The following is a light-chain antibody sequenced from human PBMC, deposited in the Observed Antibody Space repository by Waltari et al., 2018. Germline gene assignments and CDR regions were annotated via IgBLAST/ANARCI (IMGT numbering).Light chain of an antibody. J-gene: IGLJ3*02. V-gene: IGLV2-23*02. Sequence: QSALTQPASVSGSPGQSISISCIAPRRAIGTFNLFSWYLQYPGPAPKLLIYAVSQRPSGVSNRFSGSKSGNTASLTISGLQAEDEAIYYCCSYAGSRTWVFGGGAKLTVL. CDR2: AVS. CDR3: CSYAGSRTWV. CDR1: RRAIGTFNL.